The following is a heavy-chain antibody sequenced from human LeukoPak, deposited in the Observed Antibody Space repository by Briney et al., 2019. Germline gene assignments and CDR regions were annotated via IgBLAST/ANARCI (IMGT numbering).Heavy chain of an antibody. Sequence: GGSLRLSCAVSGFTSSSYAMGWVRQAPGKGLEWVSGICCSGATTYYADSEKGRITISSDDSKHTLYLQMTSLRADTSALYYCARWFNGANDWWFDPWGQGTLVTVSS. J-gene: IGHJ5*02. V-gene: IGHV3-23*01. D-gene: IGHD4/OR15-4a*01. CDR1: GFTSSSYA. CDR2: ICCSGATT. CDR3: ARWFNGANDWWFDP.